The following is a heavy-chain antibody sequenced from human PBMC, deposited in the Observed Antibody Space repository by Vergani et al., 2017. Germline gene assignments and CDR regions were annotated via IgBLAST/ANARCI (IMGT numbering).Heavy chain of an antibody. Sequence: QVQLQESGPGLVRPSETLSLTCTVSGGSISSYYWSWIRQPPGKGLEWIGYIYYRGSTNYNPSLKRRVTISVYTTKNQFSLKLSSVTAADTAVYYCARSLYSGSYFSYDYWGQGTLVTVSS. D-gene: IGHD1-26*01. CDR3: ARSLYSGSYFSYDY. V-gene: IGHV4-59*01. CDR1: GGSISSYY. CDR2: IYYRGST. J-gene: IGHJ4*02.